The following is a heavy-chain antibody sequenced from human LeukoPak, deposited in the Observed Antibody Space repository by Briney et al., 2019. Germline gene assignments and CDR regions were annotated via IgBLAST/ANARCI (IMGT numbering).Heavy chain of an antibody. CDR3: ARDIHIIAAAGRFDY. Sequence: GGSLRLSCAASGFTFSDYYMSWIRQAPGKGLEWVSYISSSDNIIYYADSVKGRFTISRDNAKNSLYLQMNSLRVKDTAVYYCARDIHIIAAAGRFDYWGQGTLVTVSS. V-gene: IGHV3-11*04. CDR2: ISSSDNII. D-gene: IGHD6-13*01. CDR1: GFTFSDYY. J-gene: IGHJ4*02.